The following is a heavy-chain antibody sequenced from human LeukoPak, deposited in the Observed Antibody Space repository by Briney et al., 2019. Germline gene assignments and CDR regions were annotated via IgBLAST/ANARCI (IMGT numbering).Heavy chain of an antibody. CDR2: ISYDGSNK. CDR1: GFTFSSYG. V-gene: IGHV3-30*18. Sequence: PGRSLRLSCAASGFTFSSYGMHWVRQAPGKGLEWVAVISYDGSNKYYADSVKGRFTISRDNSKNTLYLQMNSLRAEDTAVYYCAKGIHPNSFDIWGQGTMVTVSS. J-gene: IGHJ3*02. CDR3: AKGIHPNSFDI. D-gene: IGHD5-24*01.